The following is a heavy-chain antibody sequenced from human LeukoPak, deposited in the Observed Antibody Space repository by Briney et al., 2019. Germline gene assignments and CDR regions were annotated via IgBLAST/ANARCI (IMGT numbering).Heavy chain of an antibody. J-gene: IGHJ4*02. CDR2: LSYSGSA. CDR3: VRGRQQLIAPFDY. Sequence: PSETLSLTCTVSGGSISNDDYYWGWIRQPPGKGLEWFGSLSYSGSAYYNPSLKSRVTISVDASKNQFSLKLSSVTAADSAVYYCVRGRQQLIAPFDYWGQGTLVTVSS. D-gene: IGHD6-13*01. V-gene: IGHV4-39*07. CDR1: GGSISNDDYY.